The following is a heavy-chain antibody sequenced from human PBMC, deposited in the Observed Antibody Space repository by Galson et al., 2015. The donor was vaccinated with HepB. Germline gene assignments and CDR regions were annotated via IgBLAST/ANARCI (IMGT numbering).Heavy chain of an antibody. J-gene: IGHJ6*02. Sequence: SLRLSCAASGFTFSSYGMHWVRQAPGKGLEWVAVIWYDGTNKNYADSVKGRFTISRDNSKNTLYLQMNSLRAEDTAVYYCARDSGPTIARYYYAMDVWGQGTTVTVSS. CDR2: IWYDGTNK. CDR3: ARDSGPTIARYYYAMDV. CDR1: GFTFSSYG. V-gene: IGHV3-33*01. D-gene: IGHD4/OR15-4a*01.